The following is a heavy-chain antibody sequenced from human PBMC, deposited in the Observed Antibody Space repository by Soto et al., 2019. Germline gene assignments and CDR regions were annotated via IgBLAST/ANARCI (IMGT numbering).Heavy chain of an antibody. J-gene: IGHJ4*02. CDR3: ARGSGWERYDY. CDR2: IIAIFGTA. CDR1: GGTFSSYA. D-gene: IGHD6-19*01. V-gene: IGHV1-69*13. Sequence: ASVKVSCKASGGTFSSYALSWVRQAPGQGLEWMGGIIAIFGTANYAQKFQGRVTITADESTSTAHMELSGLRSEDTAVYYCARGSGWERYDYWGQGTLVTVSS.